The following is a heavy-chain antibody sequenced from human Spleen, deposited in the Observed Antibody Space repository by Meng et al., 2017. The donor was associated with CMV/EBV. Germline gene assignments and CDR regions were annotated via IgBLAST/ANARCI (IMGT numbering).Heavy chain of an antibody. CDR3: ARDRGTGTVYYYFGMDV. J-gene: IGHJ6*02. V-gene: IGHV3-30*04. CDR1: GFTFSSYE. CDR2: TSYDGSNK. Sequence: GGSLRLSCAASGFTFSSYEMNWVRQAPGKGLECVAVTSYDGSNKYYADAVKGRFIISRDNSKNTLYLEMNNLRDEDTAVYYCARDRGTGTVYYYFGMDVWGQGTTVTVSS. D-gene: IGHD1-7*01.